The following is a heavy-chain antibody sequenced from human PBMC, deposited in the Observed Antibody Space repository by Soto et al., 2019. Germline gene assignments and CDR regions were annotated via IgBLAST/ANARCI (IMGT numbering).Heavy chain of an antibody. CDR1: GYSFTSYW. J-gene: IGHJ4*02. CDR2: IDPSDSYT. CDR3: ARGGYCSGGSCYPIDY. Sequence: GESLKISCKGSGYSFTSYWISWVRQMPGKGLEWMGRIDPSDSYTNYSPSFQGHVTISADKSISTAYLQWSSLKASDTAMYYCARGGYCSGGSCYPIDYWGQGTLVTGS. D-gene: IGHD2-15*01. V-gene: IGHV5-10-1*01.